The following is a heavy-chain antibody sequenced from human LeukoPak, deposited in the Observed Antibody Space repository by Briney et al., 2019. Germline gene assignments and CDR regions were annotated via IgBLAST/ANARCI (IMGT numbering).Heavy chain of an antibody. CDR1: GYTFTSYA. V-gene: IGHV1-3*01. Sequence: GASVKVSCKASGYTFTSYAMHWVRQAPGQRLEWMGWINAGNGNTKYPQKFQGRVTITRDTSASTAYMELSSLRSEDTAVYYCARGGASSGWSYWGQGTLVTVSS. D-gene: IGHD6-19*01. J-gene: IGHJ4*02. CDR3: ARGGASSGWSY. CDR2: INAGNGNT.